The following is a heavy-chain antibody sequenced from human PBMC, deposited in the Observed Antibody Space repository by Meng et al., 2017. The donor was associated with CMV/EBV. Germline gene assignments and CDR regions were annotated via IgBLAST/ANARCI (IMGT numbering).Heavy chain of an antibody. D-gene: IGHD3-3*01. V-gene: IGHV3-74*01. CDR3: ARDVLRFFSAFDY. J-gene: IGHJ4*02. CDR2: INSDGSST. Sequence: ESLKISCAASGFTFSSYWMHWVRQAPGKGLVWVSRINSDGSSTSYADSVKGRFTISRDNAKNSLYLQMNSLRAEDTAVYYCARDVLRFFSAFDYWGQGTLVTVSS. CDR1: GFTFSSYW.